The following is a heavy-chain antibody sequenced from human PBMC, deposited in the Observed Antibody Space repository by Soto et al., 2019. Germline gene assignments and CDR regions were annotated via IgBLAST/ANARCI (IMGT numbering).Heavy chain of an antibody. J-gene: IGHJ6*02. Sequence: QVQVQESGPGLLKPSETLSLTCTVSGGSIHSYYWSWVRQPPGKGLEWIGCVHYSGSTNYNPSLKSRVTISVDKSKSQFSLKLNSVTTADTAVYYCASRLGRNYYGMDVWGQGTTVTVSS. V-gene: IGHV4-59*01. D-gene: IGHD1-1*01. CDR2: VHYSGST. CDR1: GGSIHSYY. CDR3: ASRLGRNYYGMDV.